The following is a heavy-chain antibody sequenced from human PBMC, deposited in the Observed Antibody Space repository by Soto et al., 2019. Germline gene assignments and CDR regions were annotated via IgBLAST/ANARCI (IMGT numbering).Heavy chain of an antibody. CDR2: IYPGDSDT. Sequence: GESLKISCKGSGYSFTSYWIGWVRQMPGKGLEWMGIIYPGDSDTRYSPSFQGQVTISADKSISTAYLQWSSLKASDTAMYYCERNIEAALTPLDYWGQGTLVTVSS. D-gene: IGHD6-13*01. J-gene: IGHJ4*02. V-gene: IGHV5-51*01. CDR3: ERNIEAALTPLDY. CDR1: GYSFTSYW.